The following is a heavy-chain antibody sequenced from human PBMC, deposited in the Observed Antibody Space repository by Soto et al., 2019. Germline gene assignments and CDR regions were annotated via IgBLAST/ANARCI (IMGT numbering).Heavy chain of an antibody. D-gene: IGHD6-19*01. J-gene: IGHJ4*02. CDR1: GHSISSGFYY. V-gene: IGHV4-38-2*01. CDR3: ARWLVLFYYFDY. Sequence: SETLSLTCAVSGHSISSGFYYWGWVRQPPGKGLEWIGSIYHTESTYYNPSLKSRVTMSVDTSKNQLSLKLSSMTAADTAVYYCARWLVLFYYFDYWGQGTLVTVSS. CDR2: IYHTEST.